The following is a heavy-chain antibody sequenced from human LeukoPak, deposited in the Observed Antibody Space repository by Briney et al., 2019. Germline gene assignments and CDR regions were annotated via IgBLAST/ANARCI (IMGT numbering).Heavy chain of an antibody. V-gene: IGHV3-30*18. Sequence: GGSLRLSCAASGFTFSSYAMSWVRQAPGKGLEWVAVISYDGSNKYYADSVKGRFSISRDNSKNTLYLQMSSLRAEDTAVFYCAKGLDERIVGPTSVVDYWGQGTLVTVSS. J-gene: IGHJ4*02. CDR3: AKGLDERIVGPTSVVDY. CDR1: GFTFSSYA. CDR2: ISYDGSNK. D-gene: IGHD1-26*01.